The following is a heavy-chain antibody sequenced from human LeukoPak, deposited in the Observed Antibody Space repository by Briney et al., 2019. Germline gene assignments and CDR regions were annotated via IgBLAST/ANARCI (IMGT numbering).Heavy chain of an antibody. CDR3: AENRPYSRGREDWFDP. CDR1: GCTVSSYA. J-gene: IGHJ5*02. D-gene: IGHD6-19*01. CDR2: IIPIFGTA. V-gene: IGHV1-69*13. Sequence: ASVKVSCKASGCTVSSYAISWVRQAPGQGLEWMGGIIPIFGTANYAQKFQGRVRITADESTSTAYMELSSLRDEDTAVYYCAENRPYSRGREDWFDPGGRENVDRVSS.